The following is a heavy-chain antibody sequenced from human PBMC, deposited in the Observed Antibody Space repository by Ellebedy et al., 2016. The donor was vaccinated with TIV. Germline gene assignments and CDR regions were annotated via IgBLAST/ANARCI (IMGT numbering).Heavy chain of an antibody. J-gene: IGHJ4*02. CDR1: GYTFTTYA. D-gene: IGHD5-18*01. Sequence: GESLKISCKASGYTFTTYAIAWVRQMPGKGLEWMGIIYPADSDTIYSPSFQGQVTISVDKSINTAYLQWNSLKASDPAMYYCASRGYTYGYYLDYWGQGTLVTVSS. V-gene: IGHV5-51*01. CDR3: ASRGYTYGYYLDY. CDR2: IYPADSDT.